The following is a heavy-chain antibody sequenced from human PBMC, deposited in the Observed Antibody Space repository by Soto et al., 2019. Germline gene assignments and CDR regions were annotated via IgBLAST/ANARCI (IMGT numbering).Heavy chain of an antibody. CDR2: LGTSDHNI. CDR3: AKHIGGYKNPYRLNT. CDR1: GFTLSRYA. Sequence: GSLRLSCAGSGFTLSRYATSWVRQAPGKGLEWISGLGTSDHNIFYADSVRGRFTISRDNSKNTLYLQMNSLRAEDTAEYYCAKHIGGYKNPYRLNTWGQGTQVTVPS. J-gene: IGHJ5*02. V-gene: IGHV3-23*01. D-gene: IGHD5-18*01.